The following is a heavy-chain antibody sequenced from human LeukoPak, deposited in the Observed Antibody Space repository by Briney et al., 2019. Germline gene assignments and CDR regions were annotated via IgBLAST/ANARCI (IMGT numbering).Heavy chain of an antibody. CDR2: ISWNSGSI. Sequence: GRSLRLSCAASGFTFDDYAMHWVRQAPGKGLEWVSGISWNSGSIGYADSVKGRFTISRDNAKNSLYLQMSSLRAEDTALYYCAKDRATKLNYYYGMDVWGQGTTVTVSS. CDR3: AKDRATKLNYYYGMDV. D-gene: IGHD5-12*01. CDR1: GFTFDDYA. J-gene: IGHJ6*02. V-gene: IGHV3-9*01.